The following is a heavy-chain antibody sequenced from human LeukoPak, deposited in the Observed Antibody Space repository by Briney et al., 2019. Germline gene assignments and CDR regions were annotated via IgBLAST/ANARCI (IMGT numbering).Heavy chain of an antibody. CDR1: GVSISSYY. CDR2: IYYIGST. CDR3: AIHASSGWYSLDY. V-gene: IGHV4-59*08. Sequence: SETLSLTCTVSGVSISSYYWSWIRQPPGKGLDWIGYIYYIGSTNYNPSLKGRVTMSVDTSKNQFSLKLTSVTAADTAVYYCAIHASSGWYSLDYWGQGTLVTVSS. J-gene: IGHJ4*02. D-gene: IGHD6-19*01.